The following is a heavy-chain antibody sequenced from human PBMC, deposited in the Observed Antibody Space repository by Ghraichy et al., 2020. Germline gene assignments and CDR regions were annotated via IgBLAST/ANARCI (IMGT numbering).Heavy chain of an antibody. V-gene: IGHV3-48*02. J-gene: IGHJ4*02. D-gene: IGHD1-26*01. CDR2: ISNGSDSI. CDR1: GFTFSRYS. CDR3: ARPRRGSFYDYFDF. Sequence: GESLNISCAASGFTFSRYSMNWVRQAPGKGLEWVSYISNGSDSIYYADSVKGRFTISRDNAKSSLYLQMNSLRDEDTAVYYCARPRRGSFYDYFDFWGQGTLATVSS.